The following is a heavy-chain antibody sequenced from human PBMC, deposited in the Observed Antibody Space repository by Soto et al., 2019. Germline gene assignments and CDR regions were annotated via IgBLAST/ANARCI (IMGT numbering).Heavy chain of an antibody. CDR3: AGEAGSGSYYPEDF. D-gene: IGHD1-26*01. Sequence: ASVKVSCKASGYTFTDYAITWVRQAPGQGLEWMGWISAYNGDTDYAQKFQGRVTMTTDTSTSTAYMELRSLSSDDTAVYYCAGEAGSGSYYPEDFWGQGTLVTVSS. CDR2: ISAYNGDT. V-gene: IGHV1-18*04. CDR1: GYTFTDYA. J-gene: IGHJ4*02.